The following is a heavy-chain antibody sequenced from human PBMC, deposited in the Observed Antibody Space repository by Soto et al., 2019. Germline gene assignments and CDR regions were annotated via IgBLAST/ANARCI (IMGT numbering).Heavy chain of an antibody. D-gene: IGHD2-21*01. Sequence: GGSLRLSCAASGFTFSRYSMHWVRQAPGKGLEWISYITSSSSTIYYADSVRGRFTISRDNAKNSLYLQMNSLRDEDTAVYYCARGYCGDDCFYFWGQGTLVTVSS. CDR3: ARGYCGDDCFYF. J-gene: IGHJ4*02. CDR1: GFTFSRYS. CDR2: ITSSSSTI. V-gene: IGHV3-48*02.